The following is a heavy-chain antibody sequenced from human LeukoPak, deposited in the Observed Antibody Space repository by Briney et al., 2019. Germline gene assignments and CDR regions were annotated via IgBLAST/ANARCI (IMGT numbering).Heavy chain of an antibody. CDR2: IYHSGST. CDR1: GYSISSGDY. V-gene: IGHV4-38-2*01. D-gene: IGHD3-10*01. Sequence: PSETLSLTCAVSGYSISSGDYWGWLRQPPGKGLEWIGSIYHSGSTYYNPSLKSRVTISVDTSKNQFSLKLSSVTAADTAVYYCARAKLGSGSYEDAFGIWGQGTMVTVSS. CDR3: ARAKLGSGSYEDAFGI. J-gene: IGHJ3*02.